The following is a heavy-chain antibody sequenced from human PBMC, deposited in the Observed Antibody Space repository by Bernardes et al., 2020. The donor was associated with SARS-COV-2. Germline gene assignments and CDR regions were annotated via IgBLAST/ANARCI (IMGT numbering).Heavy chain of an antibody. D-gene: IGHD3-9*01. CDR2: IKQDGSER. CDR1: GFTFGAYW. J-gene: IGHJ4*02. V-gene: IGHV3-7*03. CDR3: VRAFDFRPYYFDY. Sequence: GGSLRLSCAASGFTFGAYWMSWVRQAPGRGLEWVASIKQDGSERSFVDSVKGRFTISRDTAENSLYLHMSSLRAEDTAVYYCVRAFDFRPYYFDYWGQGTLVTVSS.